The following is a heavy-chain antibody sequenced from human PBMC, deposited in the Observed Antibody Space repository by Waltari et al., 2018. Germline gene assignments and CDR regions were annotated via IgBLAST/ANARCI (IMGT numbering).Heavy chain of an antibody. V-gene: IGHV4-59*01. Sequence: QVQLQESGPGLVKPSETLSVTRTASEGSLCSYYLRWIRQPPGKGLEWIGYIYYSGSTNYNPSLKSRVTISVDTSKNQFSLKLSSVTAADTALYYCARVGAKYYGMDVWGQGTTVTVSS. J-gene: IGHJ6*02. CDR3: ARVGAKYYGMDV. CDR2: IYYSGST. CDR1: EGSLCSYY. D-gene: IGHD1-26*01.